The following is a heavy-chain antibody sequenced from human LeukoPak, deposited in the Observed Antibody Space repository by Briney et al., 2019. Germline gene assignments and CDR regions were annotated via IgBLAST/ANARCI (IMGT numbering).Heavy chain of an antibody. Sequence: SETLSLTCTVSGGSISSSSYYWGWIRQPPGRGLEWIGSIYYSGSTYYNPSLKSRVTISVDTSKNQFSLKLSSVTAADTAVYYCARQGNYYGSRSYYNVLFDYWGQGTLVTVSS. V-gene: IGHV4-39*01. J-gene: IGHJ4*02. D-gene: IGHD3-10*01. CDR1: GGSISSSSYY. CDR3: ARQGNYYGSRSYYNVLFDY. CDR2: IYYSGST.